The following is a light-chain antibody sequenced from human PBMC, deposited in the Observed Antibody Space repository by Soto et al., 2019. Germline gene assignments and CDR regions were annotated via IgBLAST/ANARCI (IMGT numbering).Light chain of an antibody. Sequence: IQLTQSPSSLSASVGDRVTITCRASQDISTYFAWYQQNPGRAPKLLIYLASNLHTGVPARFSGSGSGTEFTLTISSLQPEDFATYYCQQLDSDPPWTFGQGTRVEIK. V-gene: IGKV1-9*01. CDR1: QDISTY. CDR2: LAS. J-gene: IGKJ1*01. CDR3: QQLDSDPPWT.